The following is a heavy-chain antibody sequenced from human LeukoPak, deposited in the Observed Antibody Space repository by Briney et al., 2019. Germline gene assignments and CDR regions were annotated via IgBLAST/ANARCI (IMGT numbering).Heavy chain of an antibody. CDR1: GGSSDTYY. J-gene: IGHJ4*02. CDR2: IYYSGST. D-gene: IGHD6-19*01. V-gene: IGHV4-59*01. CDR3: ARVSYSSGWYDDYFDY. Sequence: SETLSLTCTVSGGSSDTYYWNWIRQPPGKGLEWIGYIYYSGSTNYNPSLKSRVTISVDTSKNQFSLKLSSVTAADTAVYYCARVSYSSGWYDDYFDYWGQGTLVTVSS.